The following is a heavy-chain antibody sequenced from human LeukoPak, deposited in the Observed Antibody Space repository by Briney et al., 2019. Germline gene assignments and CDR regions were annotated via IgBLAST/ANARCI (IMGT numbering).Heavy chain of an antibody. J-gene: IGHJ4*02. V-gene: IGHV4-59*01. CDR2: IYYTGST. CDR3: ARVGFGNTPHPIDY. D-gene: IGHD4-23*01. Sequence: SETLSLTCTVSGGSISSYYWSWIRQPPGKGLEWIGYIYYTGSTNNNPSLKSRVTISVDTSKNQFSLELSSVTAADTAVYYCARVGFGNTPHPIDYWGQGTLVTVSS. CDR1: GGSISSYY.